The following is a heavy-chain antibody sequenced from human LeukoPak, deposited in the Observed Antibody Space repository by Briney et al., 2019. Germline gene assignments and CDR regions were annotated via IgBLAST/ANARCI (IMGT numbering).Heavy chain of an antibody. Sequence: SETLSLTCTVSGYSISGGYYWGWIRQPPGKGLEWIGSIYHSGSTYYNPSLKSRVTISVDTSKNQFSLKLSSVTAADTAVYYCARVIVVVVAATGGWFDPWGQGTLVTVSS. CDR3: ARVIVVVVAATGGWFDP. CDR1: GYSISGGYY. CDR2: IYHSGST. J-gene: IGHJ5*02. V-gene: IGHV4-38-2*02. D-gene: IGHD2-15*01.